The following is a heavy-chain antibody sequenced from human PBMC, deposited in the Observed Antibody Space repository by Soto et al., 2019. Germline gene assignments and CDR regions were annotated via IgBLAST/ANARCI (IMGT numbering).Heavy chain of an antibody. Sequence: QSGGSLRLSCAASGFTFSSYWMSWVRQAPGKGLEWVANIKQDGSEKYYVDSVKGRFTISRDNAKNSLYLQMNSLRAEDTAVYYCARDLGTIFGVVAYYYYYGMDVWGQGTTVTVSS. V-gene: IGHV3-7*03. CDR1: GFTFSSYW. CDR2: IKQDGSEK. D-gene: IGHD3-3*01. CDR3: ARDLGTIFGVVAYYYYYGMDV. J-gene: IGHJ6*02.